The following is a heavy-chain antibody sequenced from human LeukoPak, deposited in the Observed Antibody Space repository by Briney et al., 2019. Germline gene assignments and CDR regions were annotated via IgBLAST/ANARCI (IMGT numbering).Heavy chain of an antibody. CDR1: GDSVSSGDYY. CDR2: IYTSGST. J-gene: IGHJ3*02. D-gene: IGHD3-3*01. CDR3: AREGPRIFGVVGNAFDI. V-gene: IGHV4-61*02. Sequence: SETLSLTCTVSGDSVSSGDYYWSWIRQPAGKGLEWIGRIYTSGSTNYNPSLKSRVTISLDTSKNQFSLKLNSVTAADTAVYYCAREGPRIFGVVGNAFDIWGQGTMVTVSS.